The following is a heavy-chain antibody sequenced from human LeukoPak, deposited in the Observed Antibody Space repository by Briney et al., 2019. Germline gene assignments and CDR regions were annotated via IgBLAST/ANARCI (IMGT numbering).Heavy chain of an antibody. J-gene: IGHJ4*02. CDR1: GFTFSSYW. Sequence: GGSLRLSCAASGFTFSSYWMNWVRQAPGKGLEWVASIKEDGSQKNYVDSVKGRFIISRDNAMNSLYLQMNSLTAADTAVYYCATSGSAAGNLRGRSDYWGQGALVTVSS. CDR3: ATSGSAAGNLRGRSDY. CDR2: IKEDGSQK. D-gene: IGHD6-25*01. V-gene: IGHV3-7*01.